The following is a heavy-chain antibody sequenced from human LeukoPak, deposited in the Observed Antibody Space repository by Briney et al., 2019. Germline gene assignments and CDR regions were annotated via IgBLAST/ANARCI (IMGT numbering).Heavy chain of an antibody. CDR2: INPNSGGT. CDR3: ARDFERPDY. J-gene: IGHJ4*02. Sequence: ASVKVSCKASGYTFTSYDINWVRQATGQGLEWMGRINPNSGGTNYAQKFQGRVTMTRDTSISTAYMELRRLRSDDTAVYYCARDFERPDYWGQGTLVTVSS. V-gene: IGHV1-2*06. CDR1: GYTFTSYD.